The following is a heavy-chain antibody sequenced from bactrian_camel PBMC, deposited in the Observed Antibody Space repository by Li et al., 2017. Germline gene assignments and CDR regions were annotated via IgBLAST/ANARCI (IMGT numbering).Heavy chain of an antibody. V-gene: IGHV3S53*01. CDR1: GYTYSKNC. Sequence: VQLVESGGGSVQAGGSLRLSCAASGYTYSKNCMSWFCQAPGKEREAVAGRAADRSITIADSVQGRFTIAKESTKNILYLQMNSLKPEDTAMYYCAAEYARLSYSKDWYCPSGEYRFWGQGTQVTVS. CDR2: RAADRSI. D-gene: IGHD4*01. CDR3: AAEYARLSYSKDWYCPSGEYRF. J-gene: IGHJ4*01.